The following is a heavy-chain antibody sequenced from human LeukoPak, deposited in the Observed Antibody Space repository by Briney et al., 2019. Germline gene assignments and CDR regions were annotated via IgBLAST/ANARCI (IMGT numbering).Heavy chain of an antibody. D-gene: IGHD2-15*01. CDR3: ARDAYCRGGSCHRAFDI. V-gene: IGHV3-74*01. Sequence: GGSLRLSCAASGFMFSSYWMDWVRQAPGKGLVWVSRISGDGSNTNYADSVKGRFIISRDDAKNTLYLQMSSLRAEDTAVYYCARDAYCRGGSCHRAFDIWGQGTMVTVSS. CDR2: ISGDGSNT. CDR1: GFMFSSYW. J-gene: IGHJ3*02.